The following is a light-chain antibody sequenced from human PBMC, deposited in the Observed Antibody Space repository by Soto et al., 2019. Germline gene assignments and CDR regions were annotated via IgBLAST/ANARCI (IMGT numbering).Light chain of an antibody. CDR3: QQYNNWPRT. J-gene: IGKJ1*01. CDR2: GAY. CDR1: QSVSSN. Sequence: IVITQSPATVSVSPGERATLSCRASQSVSSNLAWYQQKPGQAXRLLIYGAYTRATGIPARFSGSGSGTEFTLTISSLQSEDFAVYYCQQYNNWPRTFGQGTQVEIK. V-gene: IGKV3-15*01.